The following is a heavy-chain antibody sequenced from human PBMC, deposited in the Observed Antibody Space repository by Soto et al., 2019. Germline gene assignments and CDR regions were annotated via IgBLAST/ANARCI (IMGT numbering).Heavy chain of an antibody. CDR3: ARALTGYGMDV. V-gene: IGHV1-18*01. Sequence: QVQLVQSGVEVREPGASVKVSCKAVRYIFTNYGVSWVRQAPGQGLEWMGWITTYNGNTENAQKFQGRVTMTTDATTSTAYMDLGSLRSADTAIYYCARALTGYGMDVWGQGTTVTVSS. CDR1: RYIFTNYG. CDR2: ITTYNGNT. J-gene: IGHJ6*02.